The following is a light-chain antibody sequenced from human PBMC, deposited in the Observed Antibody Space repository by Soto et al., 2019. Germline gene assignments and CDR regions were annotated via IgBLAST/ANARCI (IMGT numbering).Light chain of an antibody. J-gene: IGLJ1*01. V-gene: IGLV2-14*01. CDR2: EVS. Sequence: QSALAQPASVSGSPGQSITISCTGTSSDVGGYNYVSWYQQHPGKAPKLMIYEVSNRPSGVSNRFSDSKSGNTASLTISGLQAEDEADYYCRSYTSSTFFGTGTKVTVL. CDR3: RSYTSSTF. CDR1: SSDVGGYNY.